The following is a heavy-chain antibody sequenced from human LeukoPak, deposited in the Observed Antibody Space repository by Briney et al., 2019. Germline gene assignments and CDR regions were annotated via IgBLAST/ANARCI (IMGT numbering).Heavy chain of an antibody. CDR1: GGSISSYY. J-gene: IGHJ3*02. CDR3: ARVTHRWPSLGAFDI. CDR2: IYYSGST. D-gene: IGHD4-23*01. Sequence: SETLSLTCSVSGGSISSYYWSWIRQPPGKGLEWIGYIYYSGSTNYNPSLKSRVTISVDTSKNQFSLKLSSVTAADTAVYCCARVTHRWPSLGAFDIWGQGTMVTVSS. V-gene: IGHV4-59*01.